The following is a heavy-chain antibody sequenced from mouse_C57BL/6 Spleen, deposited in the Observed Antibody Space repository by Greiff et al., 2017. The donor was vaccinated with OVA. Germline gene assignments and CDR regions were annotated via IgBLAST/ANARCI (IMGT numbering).Heavy chain of an antibody. CDR3: ARLNYYGSSSFDD. Sequence: EVKLVESGGGLVQPGGSLSLSCAASGFTFTDYYMSWVRQPPGKALEWLGFIRHKANGYTTEYSASVKGRFTISRATSQSILYLQMKALRAEDSATYYCARLNYYGSSSFDDWGKGTTLTVSS. D-gene: IGHD1-1*01. CDR1: GFTFTDYY. V-gene: IGHV7-3*01. J-gene: IGHJ2*01. CDR2: IRHKANGYTT.